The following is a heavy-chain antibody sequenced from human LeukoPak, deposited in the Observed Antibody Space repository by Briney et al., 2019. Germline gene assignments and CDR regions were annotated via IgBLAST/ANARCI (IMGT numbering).Heavy chain of an antibody. CDR3: ARDSEPGHSYGPACDY. CDR1: GFTFSDYY. CDR2: ISHTAGTI. V-gene: IGHV3-11*01. Sequence: AGGSLRLSCAASGFTFSDYYMSWIRQAPGKGLECVAYISHTAGTIYYADSVKGRFTISRDNAKNSLYLQMNSLRAEDTAVYYCARDSEPGHSYGPACDYWGQGTLVTVSS. D-gene: IGHD5-18*01. J-gene: IGHJ4*02.